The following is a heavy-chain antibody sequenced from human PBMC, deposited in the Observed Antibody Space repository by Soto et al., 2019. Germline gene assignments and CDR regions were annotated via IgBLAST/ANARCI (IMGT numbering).Heavy chain of an antibody. Sequence: PSETLSLTCTVSGGPISSYYWSWIRQPPGKGLEWIGYIYYSGSTNYNPSLKSRVTISVDTSKNQFSLKLSSVTAADTAVYYCARVRGVITQGWFDPWGQGTLVTVSS. CDR2: IYYSGST. D-gene: IGHD3-10*01. CDR3: ARVRGVITQGWFDP. V-gene: IGHV4-59*01. J-gene: IGHJ5*02. CDR1: GGPISSYY.